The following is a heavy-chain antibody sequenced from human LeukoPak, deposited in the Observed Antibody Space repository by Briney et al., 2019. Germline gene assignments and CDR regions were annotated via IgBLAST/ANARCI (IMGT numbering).Heavy chain of an antibody. CDR1: GGSFSGYY. CDR2: INHSGST. D-gene: IGHD3-22*01. J-gene: IGHJ4*02. V-gene: IGHV4-34*01. CDR3: AGLVGRYSSGLYYYYFDY. Sequence: SETLSLTCAVYGGSFSGYYWSWIRQPPGKGLEWIGEINHSGSTNYNPSLKSRVTISVDTSKNQFSLKLSSVTAADTAVYYCAGLVGRYSSGLYYYYFDYWGQGTLVTVSS.